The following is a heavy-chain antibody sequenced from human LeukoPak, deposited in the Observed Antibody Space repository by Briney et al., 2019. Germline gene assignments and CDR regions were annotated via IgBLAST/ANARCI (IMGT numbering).Heavy chain of an antibody. Sequence: PGGSLRLSCAASGFTFSGSAMHWVRQASGKGLEWVGRIRRKANSYGTKYAASVKGRFTISRDDSKNTAYLQMNSLKTEDTAVYYCTRQEIYGSGSSFDYWGQGTLVTVSS. J-gene: IGHJ4*02. CDR1: GFTFSGSA. V-gene: IGHV3-73*01. D-gene: IGHD3-10*01. CDR2: IRRKANSYGT. CDR3: TRQEIYGSGSSFDY.